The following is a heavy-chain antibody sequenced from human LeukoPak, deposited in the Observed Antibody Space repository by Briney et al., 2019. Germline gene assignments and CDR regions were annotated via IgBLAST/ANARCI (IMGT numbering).Heavy chain of an antibody. CDR2: IIPIFGTA. Sequence: SVKVSCKASGGTFSSYAISWVRQAPGQGLEWMGGIIPIFGTANYAQKFQGRVTITADKSTSTAYMELSNLRSGDTAVYYCASQTREQQLVHSGNYYFDYWGQGTLVTVSS. J-gene: IGHJ4*02. V-gene: IGHV1-69*06. D-gene: IGHD6-13*01. CDR3: ASQTREQQLVHSGNYYFDY. CDR1: GGTFSSYA.